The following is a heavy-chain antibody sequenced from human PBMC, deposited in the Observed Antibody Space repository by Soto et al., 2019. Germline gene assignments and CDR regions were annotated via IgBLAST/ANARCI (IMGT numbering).Heavy chain of an antibody. CDR3: ARDLWGYCGTDCYPLDV. V-gene: IGHV4-59*01. Sequence: SETLSLTCAVSGGSIRGYYWSWIRQPPGKGLEWIGYMYNTGSTVYNPSFKSRVTISVDTSKNQFSLKLNSVTAADTAVYYCARDLWGYCGTDCYPLDVWGQGTTVTVSS. D-gene: IGHD2-21*02. CDR1: GGSIRGYY. CDR2: MYNTGST. J-gene: IGHJ6*02.